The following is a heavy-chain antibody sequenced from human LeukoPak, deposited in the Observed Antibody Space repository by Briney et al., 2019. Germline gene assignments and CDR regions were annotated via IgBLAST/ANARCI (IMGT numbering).Heavy chain of an antibody. Sequence: TGGSLRLSCAASGFIFSNYGFHWVRQAPGKGLEWVAVISYNAGYKHYTDSVKDRFTISRDDSKSTVFLQMNSLRAEDTALYYCAREPIDGDCQFYYRGQGTLVTVSS. CDR2: ISYNAGYK. J-gene: IGHJ4*02. V-gene: IGHV3-30*12. D-gene: IGHD2-21*02. CDR3: AREPIDGDCQFYY. CDR1: GFIFSNYG.